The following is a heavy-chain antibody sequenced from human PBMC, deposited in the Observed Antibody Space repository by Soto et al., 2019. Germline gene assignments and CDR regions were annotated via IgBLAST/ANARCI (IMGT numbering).Heavy chain of an antibody. D-gene: IGHD4-17*01. Sequence: QVQLVESGGGVVQPGRSLRLSCAASGFTFSSYAMHWVRQAPGKGLEWVAVISYDGSNKYYADSVKGRFTISRDNSKNTLYLQMNSLGAEDTAVYYCARGTTVVTPADYWGQGTLVTVSS. CDR1: GFTFSSYA. J-gene: IGHJ4*02. CDR3: ARGTTVVTPADY. CDR2: ISYDGSNK. V-gene: IGHV3-30-3*01.